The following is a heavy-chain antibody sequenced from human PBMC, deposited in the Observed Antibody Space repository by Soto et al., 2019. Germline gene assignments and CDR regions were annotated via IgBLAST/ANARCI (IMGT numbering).Heavy chain of an antibody. Sequence: GGSLRLSCAASGFTFSSYGIHWVRQAPGKGLEWVAVISYDGNNKYYADSVKGRFTISRDNSKNTLYLQMNSLRAEDTAVYYSAGGGNLYYYYGMDVWGQGTTVTVSS. CDR2: ISYDGNNK. CDR1: GFTFSSYG. V-gene: IGHV3-30*03. J-gene: IGHJ6*02. D-gene: IGHD2-15*01. CDR3: AGGGNLYYYYGMDV.